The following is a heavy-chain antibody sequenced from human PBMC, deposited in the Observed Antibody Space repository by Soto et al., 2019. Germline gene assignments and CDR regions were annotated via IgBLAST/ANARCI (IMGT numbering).Heavy chain of an antibody. V-gene: IGHV6-1*01. CDR2: TYYRSKWYN. Sequence: SQTLSLTCAISGDSVSSNSAAWHWIRQSPSRGLEWLGRTYYRSKWYNDYAVSVKSRITINPDTSKNQFSLQLNSVTPEDTAVYYCAREANWNWAYHDAFDIWGQGTMVTVSS. CDR3: AREANWNWAYHDAFDI. CDR1: GDSVSSNSAA. D-gene: IGHD1-7*01. J-gene: IGHJ3*02.